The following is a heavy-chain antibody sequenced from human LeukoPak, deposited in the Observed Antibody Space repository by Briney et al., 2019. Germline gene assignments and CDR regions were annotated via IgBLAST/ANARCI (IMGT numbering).Heavy chain of an antibody. CDR1: GFTFSSYW. V-gene: IGHV3-7*01. CDR3: ARTSSIAARRPFDY. D-gene: IGHD6-6*01. CDR2: IKQNGSEK. J-gene: IGHJ4*02. Sequence: GGSLRLSCAASGFTFSSYWMSWVRQAPGKGMEWMANIKQNGSEKYYVDSMKGRFTISRDNAKNSPYLQMNSLRAEDTAVYYCARTSSIAARRPFDYWGQGTLVTVSS.